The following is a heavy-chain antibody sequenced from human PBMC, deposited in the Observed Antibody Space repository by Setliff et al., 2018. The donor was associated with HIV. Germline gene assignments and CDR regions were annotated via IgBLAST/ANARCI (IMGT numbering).Heavy chain of an antibody. D-gene: IGHD3-10*01. V-gene: IGHV4-61*02. CDR1: GGSISSSSYY. CDR3: ARESYFYYFDY. Sequence: SETLSLTCTVSGGSISSSSYYWSWIRQPAGKGLEWIGRIYTSGSTNYNPSLKSRVTISVDTSKNQLSLKLSSVTAADAAVYYCARESYFYYFDYWGQGTLVTVSS. J-gene: IGHJ4*02. CDR2: IYTSGST.